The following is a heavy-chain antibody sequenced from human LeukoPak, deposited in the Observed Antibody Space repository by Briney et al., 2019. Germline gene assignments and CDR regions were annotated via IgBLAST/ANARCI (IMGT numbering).Heavy chain of an antibody. V-gene: IGHV1-46*01. Sequence: EASVKASCKASGYTFTSYYMHWVRQAPGQGLEWMGIINPSGGSTSYAQKFQGRVTMTRDMSTSTVYMELSSLRSEDTAVYYCARGDIVVVPAAMTGWFDPWGQGTLVTVSS. D-gene: IGHD2-2*01. CDR2: INPSGGST. J-gene: IGHJ5*02. CDR3: ARGDIVVVPAAMTGWFDP. CDR1: GYTFTSYY.